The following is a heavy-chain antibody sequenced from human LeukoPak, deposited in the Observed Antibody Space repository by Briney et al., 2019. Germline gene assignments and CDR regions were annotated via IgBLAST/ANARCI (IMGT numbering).Heavy chain of an antibody. CDR3: ARVPGNYYDSSGNFDY. D-gene: IGHD3-22*01. CDR1: GGSFSGYY. V-gene: IGHV4-34*01. Sequence: SETLSLTCAVYGGSFSGYYWSWIRQPPGKGLEWIGEINHSGSTNYNPSLKSRVTISVDTSKNQFSLKLSSVTAADTAVYYCARVPGNYYDSSGNFDYWGQGTLVTVSS. J-gene: IGHJ4*02. CDR2: INHSGST.